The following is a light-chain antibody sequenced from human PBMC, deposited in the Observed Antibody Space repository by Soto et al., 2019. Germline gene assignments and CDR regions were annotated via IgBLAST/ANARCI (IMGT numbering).Light chain of an antibody. CDR1: QSVKSY. V-gene: IGKV3-11*01. CDR3: QQSNTWPWT. Sequence: EIVLTQSPATLSLSPGERATLSCRASQSVKSYLGWYQQKPGQAPRLLIYDVSKRATGIPARFSGSASGTDFTLAIGSLEPEDFAVYYCQQSNTWPWTFGQGTKVEVK. J-gene: IGKJ1*01. CDR2: DVS.